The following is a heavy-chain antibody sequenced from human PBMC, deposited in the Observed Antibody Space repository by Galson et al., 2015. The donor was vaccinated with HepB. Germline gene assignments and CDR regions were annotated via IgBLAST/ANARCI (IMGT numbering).Heavy chain of an antibody. Sequence: SVKVSCKVSGYTLTELSIHWVPQAPGKGLEWMGGFDPEDGETIYAQKFQGRVTMTEYTSTDTAYMELSSLRSEDTAVCYCATRSLGLRFLEWLGRSLSWNWFDPWGQGTLVTVSS. V-gene: IGHV1-24*01. D-gene: IGHD3-3*01. J-gene: IGHJ5*02. CDR3: ATRSLGLRFLEWLGRSLSWNWFDP. CDR1: GYTLTELS. CDR2: FDPEDGET.